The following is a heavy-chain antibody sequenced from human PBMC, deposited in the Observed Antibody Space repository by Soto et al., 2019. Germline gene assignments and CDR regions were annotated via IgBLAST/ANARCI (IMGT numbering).Heavy chain of an antibody. D-gene: IGHD4-17*01. CDR1: SGSISSSNW. CDR3: ARSTYGDQRMFDY. J-gene: IGHJ4*02. Sequence: PSETLSLTCAVSSGSISSSNWWSWVRQPPGKGLEWIGEIYHSGSTNYNPSLKSRVTISVDKSKNQFSLKLSSVTAADTAVYYCARSTYGDQRMFDYWGQGTLVTVSS. CDR2: IYHSGST. V-gene: IGHV4-4*02.